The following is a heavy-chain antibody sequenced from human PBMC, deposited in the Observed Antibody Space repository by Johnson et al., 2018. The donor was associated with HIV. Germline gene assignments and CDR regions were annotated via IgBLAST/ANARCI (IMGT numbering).Heavy chain of an antibody. CDR3: AKREEGRISMILGAFDV. Sequence: QEKLVESGGGLVQPGGSLRLSCAASGFTFSSYWMSWVRQAPGKGLEWVSGINWNGGSTGYADSVKGRFTISRENSKNTLNLQMNSLRADDTAVYYCAKREEGRISMILGAFDVWGQGTLVTVSS. V-gene: IGHV3-NL1*01. CDR1: GFTFSSYW. CDR2: INWNGGST. J-gene: IGHJ3*01. D-gene: IGHD3-22*01.